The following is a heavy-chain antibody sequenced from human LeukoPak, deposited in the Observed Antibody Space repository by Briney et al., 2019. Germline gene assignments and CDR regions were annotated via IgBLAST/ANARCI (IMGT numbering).Heavy chain of an antibody. V-gene: IGHV3-15*01. CDR1: GGSISSYY. J-gene: IGHJ4*02. CDR2: IKSKTDGGTT. Sequence: SSETLSLTCTVSGGSISSYYWSWVRQAPGKGLEWVGRIKSKTDGGTTDYAAPVKGRFTISRDDSKNTLYLQMNSLKTEDTAVYYCTTAQLWSIFDYWGQGTLVTVSS. D-gene: IGHD5-18*01. CDR3: TTAQLWSIFDY.